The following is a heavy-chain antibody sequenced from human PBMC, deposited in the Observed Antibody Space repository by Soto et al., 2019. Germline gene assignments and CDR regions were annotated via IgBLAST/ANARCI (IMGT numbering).Heavy chain of an antibody. Sequence: PGGSLRLSCAASGFTFTTYWMHWVRQVPVNGLVFVSRINVCFSTTGYVDSVKGRFSVSGDNAKNTLYLQMNSLRAEDTAVYYCAIETTGWYADYWGQGTLVTVSS. CDR2: INVCFSTT. V-gene: IGHV3-74*01. D-gene: IGHD6-19*01. CDR3: AIETTGWYADY. CDR1: GFTFTTYW. J-gene: IGHJ4*02.